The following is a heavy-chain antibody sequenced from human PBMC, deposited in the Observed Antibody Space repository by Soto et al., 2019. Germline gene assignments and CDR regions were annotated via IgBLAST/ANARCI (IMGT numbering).Heavy chain of an antibody. V-gene: IGHV4-59*01. CDR2: IYYSGST. Sequence: SQTLSLTCTVSGGSISSYYWSWIRQPPGKGLEWIGYIYYSGSTNYNPSLKSRVTISVDTSKNQFSLKLSSVTAADTAVYYCARRRLWFGELSTDYYYYYMDVWGKGTTVTVSS. CDR3: ARRRLWFGELSTDYYYYYMDV. CDR1: GGSISSYY. D-gene: IGHD3-10*01. J-gene: IGHJ6*03.